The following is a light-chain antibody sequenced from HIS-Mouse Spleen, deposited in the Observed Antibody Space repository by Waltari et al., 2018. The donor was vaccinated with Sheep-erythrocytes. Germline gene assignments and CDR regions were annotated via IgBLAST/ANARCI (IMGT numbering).Light chain of an antibody. CDR3: AAWDDSLNGVV. V-gene: IGLV1-36*01. CDR2: YDD. Sequence: QSVLTQPPSVSEAPRQRVTISWSGRRSNIGNNAVTWYQQLPGKAPKLLIYYDDLLPSGVSDRFSGSKSGTSASLAISGLQSEDEADYYCAAWDDSLNGVVFGGGTKLTVL. CDR1: RSNIGNNA. J-gene: IGLJ2*01.